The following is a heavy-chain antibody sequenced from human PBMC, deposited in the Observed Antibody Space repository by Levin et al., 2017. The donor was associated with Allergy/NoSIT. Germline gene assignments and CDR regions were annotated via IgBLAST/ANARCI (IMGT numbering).Heavy chain of an antibody. Sequence: ASVKVSCAASGFTFSSYSMNWVRQAPGKGLEWVSSISSSSSYIYYADSVKGRFTISRDNAKNSLYLQMNSLRAEDTAVYYCARGDSSGWGYIPRGDYWGQGTLVTVSS. J-gene: IGHJ4*02. V-gene: IGHV3-21*01. CDR1: GFTFSSYS. CDR3: ARGDSSGWGYIPRGDY. CDR2: ISSSSSYI. D-gene: IGHD6-19*01.